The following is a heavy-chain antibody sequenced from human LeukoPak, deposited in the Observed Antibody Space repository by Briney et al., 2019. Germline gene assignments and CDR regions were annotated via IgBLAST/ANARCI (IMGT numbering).Heavy chain of an antibody. Sequence: GGSLRLSCAAPGFTFSSYGMHWVRQAPGGGLEWVGRIKSKTDGGTTDYAAPVKGRFTISRDDSKNTLYLQMNSLKTEDTAVYYCTTLVGATPGYWGQGTLVTVSS. V-gene: IGHV3-15*01. CDR1: GFTFSSYG. J-gene: IGHJ4*02. CDR3: TTLVGATPGY. D-gene: IGHD1-26*01. CDR2: IKSKTDGGTT.